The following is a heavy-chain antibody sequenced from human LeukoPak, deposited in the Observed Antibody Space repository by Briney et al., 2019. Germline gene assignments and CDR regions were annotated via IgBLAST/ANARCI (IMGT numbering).Heavy chain of an antibody. D-gene: IGHD3-9*01. J-gene: IGHJ4*02. CDR2: ITGSGTNT. CDR3: VIWGDYDISTGYYVPDY. V-gene: IGHV3-23*01. CDR1: GFTFSNYA. Sequence: PGASLRLSCVASGFTFSNYAMSWVRQAPGKGLEGVSAITGSGTNTYYADSLKGRFTISRDNYKNTVFLQMNSLRHEDTAIYYCVIWGDYDISTGYYVPDYWGQGTPVTVSS.